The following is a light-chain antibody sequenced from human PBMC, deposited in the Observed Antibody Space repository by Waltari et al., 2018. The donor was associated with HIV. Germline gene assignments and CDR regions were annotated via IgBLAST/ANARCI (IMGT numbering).Light chain of an antibody. CDR2: DVN. CDR1: SSDVGHYNY. CDR3: SSYAGRDTPNWV. V-gene: IGLV2-11*01. J-gene: IGLJ3*02. Sequence: QSALTQPRSVSESPGQSVTISCPGTSSDVGHYNYVSWYRQYPGTAPKLIIFDVNKRPSGIPDRFSGSKSGNTASLTISGLQGEDEADYYCSSYAGRDTPNWVFGGGTKLTVL.